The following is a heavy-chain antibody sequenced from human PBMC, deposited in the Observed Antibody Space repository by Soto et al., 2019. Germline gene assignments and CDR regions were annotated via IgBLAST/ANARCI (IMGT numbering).Heavy chain of an antibody. CDR3: AKSDLYCISTSCYPGTYYYYGMDV. J-gene: IGHJ6*02. V-gene: IGHV3-30*18. Sequence: PGGSLRLSCAASGFTFSSYGMHWVRQAPGKELEWVAVISYDGSNKYYADSVKGRFTISRDNSKNTLYLQMNSLRAEDTAVYYCAKSDLYCISTSCYPGTYYYYGMDVWGQGTPVTVSS. D-gene: IGHD2-2*01. CDR2: ISYDGSNK. CDR1: GFTFSSYG.